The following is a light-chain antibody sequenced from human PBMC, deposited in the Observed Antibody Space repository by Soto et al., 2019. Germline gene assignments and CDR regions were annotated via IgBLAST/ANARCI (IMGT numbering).Light chain of an antibody. Sequence: QSVLTQPASVSGSPGQSITISCTGTSSDVGGYKYVSWYQQHPGKAPKLFIYTGSNRPSGVSNRFSGSKSGNTASLTLSGLQAEDEADYYCSSYTSSSSYVFGTGTKLTVL. V-gene: IGLV2-14*01. J-gene: IGLJ1*01. CDR2: TGS. CDR3: SSYTSSSSYV. CDR1: SSDVGGYKY.